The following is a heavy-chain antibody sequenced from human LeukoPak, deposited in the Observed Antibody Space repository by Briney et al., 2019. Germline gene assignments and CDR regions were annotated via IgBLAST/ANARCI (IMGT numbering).Heavy chain of an antibody. D-gene: IGHD6-19*01. J-gene: IGHJ4*02. Sequence: SGGSLRLSCAASGFTFSSYTMNWVRQAPGKGLEWVSSISGSSSYIYYADSVKGRFTISRDNGKNSVYLQMNSLRAEDTAVYYCAKVRGWTKAFDYWGQGTLVTVSS. V-gene: IGHV3-21*04. CDR2: ISGSSSYI. CDR3: AKVRGWTKAFDY. CDR1: GFTFSSYT.